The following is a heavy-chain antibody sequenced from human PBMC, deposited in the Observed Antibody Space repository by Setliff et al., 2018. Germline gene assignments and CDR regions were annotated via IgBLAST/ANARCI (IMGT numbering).Heavy chain of an antibody. Sequence: ASVKVSCRASGGIFNSFSITWVRQAPGQGLEWMGRIIPLFETTNYVEKFQGRVTITADKSTSTAYMELSRLTSEDTAVYYCALEYSNSSPTVYYYMDVWGKGTTVTVSS. CDR2: IIPLFETT. J-gene: IGHJ6*03. CDR3: ALEYSNSSPTVYYYMDV. D-gene: IGHD6-6*01. CDR1: GGIFNSFS. V-gene: IGHV1-69*06.